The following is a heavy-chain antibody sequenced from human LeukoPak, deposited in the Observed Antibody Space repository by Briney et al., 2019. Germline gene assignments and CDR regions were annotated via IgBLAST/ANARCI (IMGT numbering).Heavy chain of an antibody. CDR2: IYHSGST. J-gene: IGHJ6*03. D-gene: IGHD4-17*01. CDR1: GYSISSGYY. Sequence: SETLSLTCTVSGYSISSGYYWGWIRQPPGKGLEWIGSIYHSGSTYYNPSLKSRVTISVDTSKNQFSLKLSSVTAADTAVYYCARGGSGYGDYQRGYYYYMDVWGKGTTVTVSS. V-gene: IGHV4-38-2*02. CDR3: ARGGSGYGDYQRGYYYYMDV.